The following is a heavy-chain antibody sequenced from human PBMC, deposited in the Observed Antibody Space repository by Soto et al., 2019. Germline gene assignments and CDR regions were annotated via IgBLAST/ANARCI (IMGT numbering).Heavy chain of an antibody. CDR3: SRGRPPRY. J-gene: IGHJ1*01. CDR1: GESFSGYY. CDR2: IDHSGST. Sequence: SETLSLTCVVYGESFSGYYWSWFRQPPGKRLEWIGDIDHSGSTHYNPSLKSRLTISEDTSKNHFSLSLSAVTAADAGTYFCSRGRPPRYWGQGTPVTVSS. V-gene: IGHV4-34*01.